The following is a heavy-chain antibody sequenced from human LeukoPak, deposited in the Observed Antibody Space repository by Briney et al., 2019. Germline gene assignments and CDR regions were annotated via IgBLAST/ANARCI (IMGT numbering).Heavy chain of an antibody. D-gene: IGHD1-26*01. V-gene: IGHV4-39*01. J-gene: IGHJ2*01. CDR1: GGSISTSTYY. CDR3: ARRVYSGSYNWYFDL. CDR2: ISYSGST. Sequence: NTSETLSLTCTVSGGSISTSTYYWGWIRQPPGKGLEWIGSISYSGSTYNNPSLKSRVTISVDTSKNQFSLKLISVTAPDTAVYYCARRVYSGSYNWYFDLWGRGTLVTVSS.